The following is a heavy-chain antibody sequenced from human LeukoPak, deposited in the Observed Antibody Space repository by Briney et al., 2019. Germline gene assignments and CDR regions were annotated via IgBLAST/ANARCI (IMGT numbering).Heavy chain of an antibody. Sequence: GGSLRLSCAASGFTFSSYAMSWVRQAPGKGLEWVSAISGSGGSTYYADSAKGRFTISRDNSKNTLYLQMNSLRAEDTVVYYCAKDLYCSSTSCPDYWGQGTLVTVSS. V-gene: IGHV3-23*01. CDR2: ISGSGGST. D-gene: IGHD2-2*01. CDR3: AKDLYCSSTSCPDY. CDR1: GFTFSSYA. J-gene: IGHJ4*02.